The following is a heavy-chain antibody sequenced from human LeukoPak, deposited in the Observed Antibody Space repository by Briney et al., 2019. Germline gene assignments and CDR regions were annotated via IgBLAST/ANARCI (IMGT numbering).Heavy chain of an antibody. CDR3: ARNIKWSRDY. CDR1: GYTFIGYY. J-gene: IGHJ4*02. CDR2: INPTSGVT. D-gene: IGHD2/OR15-2a*01. Sequence: ASVKVSCKASGYTFIGYYIHWVRQAPGQGLEWMGWINPTSGVTNYAQKFQGRVTMTRDTSISTAYMELSRLTPDDTAVYYCARNIKWSRDYWGQGTLSPSPQ. V-gene: IGHV1-2*02.